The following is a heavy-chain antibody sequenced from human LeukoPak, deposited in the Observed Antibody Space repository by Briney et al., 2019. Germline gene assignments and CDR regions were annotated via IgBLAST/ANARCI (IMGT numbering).Heavy chain of an antibody. CDR1: GYSISSGYY. CDR2: IYHSGTT. Sequence: SETLSLTCAVSGYSISSGYYWGWIRQPPGKGLEWIGNIYHSGTTYYNPSLRSRVTISVDTSKNQFSLKLSSVTAADTAVYYCARDPSYVNTMVRGVMEYWGQGTLVTVSS. V-gene: IGHV4-38-2*02. D-gene: IGHD3-10*01. J-gene: IGHJ4*02. CDR3: ARDPSYVNTMVRGVMEY.